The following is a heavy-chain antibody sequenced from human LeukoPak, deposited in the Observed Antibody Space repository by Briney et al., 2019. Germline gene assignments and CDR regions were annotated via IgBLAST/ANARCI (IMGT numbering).Heavy chain of an antibody. J-gene: IGHJ5*02. CDR3: TRNPDGRNWFDP. CDR2: ISGSGGGA. CDR1: GITLSNYG. D-gene: IGHD1-14*01. Sequence: GGSLRLSCAVSGITLSNYGMSWVRQAPGKGLEWVAGISGSGGGAQYADSVKGRFTISRDNRKNTLYLQMNSLRVEDTAMYYCTRNPDGRNWFDPWGQGTLVTVSS. V-gene: IGHV3-23*01.